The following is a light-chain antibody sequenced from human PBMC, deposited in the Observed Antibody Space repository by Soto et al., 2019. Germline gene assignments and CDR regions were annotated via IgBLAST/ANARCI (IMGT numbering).Light chain of an antibody. CDR1: SSNIGASYH. Sequence: QLVLTQPPSVSAAPGQRVTISCTGTSSNIGASYHVHWYQQLPGTAPKLLIYGNSNRPSGVPDRFSASKSGTSASLAITGLQPEDEADYYCQSYDSSLSGWVFGGGTKLTVL. J-gene: IGLJ3*02. V-gene: IGLV1-40*01. CDR2: GNS. CDR3: QSYDSSLSGWV.